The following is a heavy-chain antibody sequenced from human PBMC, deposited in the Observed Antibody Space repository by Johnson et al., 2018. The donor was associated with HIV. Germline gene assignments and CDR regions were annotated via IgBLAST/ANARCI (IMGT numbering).Heavy chain of an antibody. CDR3: AKDHLERTDAFDI. J-gene: IGHJ3*02. D-gene: IGHD6-25*01. CDR2: ISWNRNNI. V-gene: IGHV3-9*01. Sequence: VQVVESGGGLVQPGRSLRLSCAASGFTFDDYAMHWVRQTPGKGLEWVSGISWNRNNIGYADSVKGRFTISRDNAKNSLYLQMNSLRAEDTALYYCAKDHLERTDAFDIWGQGTMVTVSS. CDR1: GFTFDDYA.